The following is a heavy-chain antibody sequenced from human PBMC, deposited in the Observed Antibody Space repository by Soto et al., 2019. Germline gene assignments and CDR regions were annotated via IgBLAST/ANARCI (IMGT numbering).Heavy chain of an antibody. D-gene: IGHD7-27*01. Sequence: SETLSLTCAVSGGSISSGGYSWSWIRQPPGKGLEWIGYIYHSGSTYYKQSLKNQVTKSVDRSKNQFSLKLSSVTAADTAVYYCARVPGPWGQGTLVTVSS. CDR2: IYHSGST. V-gene: IGHV4-30-2*01. J-gene: IGHJ5*02. CDR3: ARVPGP. CDR1: GGSISSGGYS.